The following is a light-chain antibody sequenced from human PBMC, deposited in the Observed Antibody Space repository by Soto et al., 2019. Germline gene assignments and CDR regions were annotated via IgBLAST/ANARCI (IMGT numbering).Light chain of an antibody. V-gene: IGKV3-20*01. CDR2: GAS. CDR3: QQYGSSPPGIT. CDR1: QSVSSSY. Sequence: MELTQSPGTLSLSPGERVTLSCRASQSVSSSYLAWYQQKPGQAPRLLIYGASSRATGIPDRFSGSGSGTDFTLTISRLEPEDFAVYYCQQYGSSPPGITFGQGTRLEIK. J-gene: IGKJ5*01.